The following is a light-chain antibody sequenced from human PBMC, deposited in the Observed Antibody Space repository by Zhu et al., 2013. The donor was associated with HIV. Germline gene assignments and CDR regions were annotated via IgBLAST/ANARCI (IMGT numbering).Light chain of an antibody. CDR1: QTTRGW. CDR2: DGS. CDR3: QQYNSYPHT. V-gene: IGKV1-5*03. Sequence: DIQMTQSPSTLSASVGDRVTITCRASQTTRGWLAWYQQKSGKAPKLLIYDGSRLQSGVSSRFSGSGSGTEFTLTISSLQPDDFATYYCQQYNSYPHTFGQGTKLEIK. J-gene: IGKJ2*01.